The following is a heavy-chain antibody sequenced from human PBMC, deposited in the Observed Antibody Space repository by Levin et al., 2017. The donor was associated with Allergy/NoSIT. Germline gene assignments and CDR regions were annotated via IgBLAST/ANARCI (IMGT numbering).Heavy chain of an antibody. V-gene: IGHV3-33*01. Sequence: SCAASGLTFSEYAMHWVRQAPGKGPEWVAVIWYDGITKYYADSVKGRFTISKDNSKNTVYLQMNGLRAEDTAIYYCATEGKALEPRSDAFDFWGLGTMVTVSS. CDR3: ATEGKALEPRSDAFDF. CDR2: IWYDGITK. D-gene: IGHD1-14*01. J-gene: IGHJ3*01. CDR1: GLTFSEYA.